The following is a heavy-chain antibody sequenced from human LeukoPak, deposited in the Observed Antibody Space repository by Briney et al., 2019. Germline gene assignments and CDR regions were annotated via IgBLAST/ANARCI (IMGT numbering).Heavy chain of an antibody. CDR1: GFTFSTYW. V-gene: IGHV3-7*01. CDR2: IKQDGSET. J-gene: IGHJ4*02. CDR3: ARDSAGNDY. D-gene: IGHD6-13*01. Sequence: PRGSLRLSFAASGFTFSTYWMSWVRQAPGEGLEWVANIKQDGSETYYMDSVKGRFTVSRDNAKNSLYLQMNSLRAEDTAMYYCARDSAGNDYWGQGTLVTVSS.